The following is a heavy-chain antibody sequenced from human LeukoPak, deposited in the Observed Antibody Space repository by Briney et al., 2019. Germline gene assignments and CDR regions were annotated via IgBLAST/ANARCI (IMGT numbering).Heavy chain of an antibody. CDR3: ARGYIAMATTGYFDY. D-gene: IGHD5-24*01. J-gene: IGHJ4*02. CDR1: GGTFSSYA. Sequence: SVKVSCKASGGTFSSYAISWVRQAPGQGLEWMGGIIPIFGTANYAQKFQGRVTITTDESTSTAYMELSSLRSEDTAVYYCARGYIAMATTGYFDYWGQGTLVTVSS. V-gene: IGHV1-69*05. CDR2: IIPIFGTA.